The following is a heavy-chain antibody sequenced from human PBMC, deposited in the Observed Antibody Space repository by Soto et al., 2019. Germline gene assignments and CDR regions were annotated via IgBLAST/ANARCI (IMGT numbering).Heavy chain of an antibody. V-gene: IGHV1-69*10. D-gene: IGHD3-22*01. CDR3: ARGELYDSSGYYYGFDY. CDR1: GGTFSSYA. J-gene: IGHJ4*02. CDR2: IIPILGIA. Sequence: ASVKVSCKASGGTFSSYATSWVRQAPGQGLEWMGGIIPILGIANYAQKFQGRVTITADKSTSTAYMELSSLRSEDTAVYYCARGELYDSSGYYYGFDYWGQGTLVTVSS.